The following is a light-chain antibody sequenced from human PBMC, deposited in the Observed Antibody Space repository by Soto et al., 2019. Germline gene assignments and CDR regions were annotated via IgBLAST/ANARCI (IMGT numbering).Light chain of an antibody. CDR1: QDINTW. CDR3: QQANSFPWT. Sequence: DIQMTQSPSSVSASVGDRVTITCRASQDINTWLAWYQQKPGKAPKLLMYAASSLQTGVPSRFSGSGSGTDFTLTISSLQPEDFAIYYCQQANSFPWTFGQGTKVEVK. V-gene: IGKV1-12*02. J-gene: IGKJ1*01. CDR2: AAS.